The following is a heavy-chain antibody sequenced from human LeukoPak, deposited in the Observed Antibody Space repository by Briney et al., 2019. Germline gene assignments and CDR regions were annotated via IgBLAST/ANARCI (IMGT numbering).Heavy chain of an antibody. CDR2: IYYSGST. CDR1: GGSISSSSYY. J-gene: IGHJ5*02. D-gene: IGHD1-26*01. V-gene: IGHV4-39*01. Sequence: SETLSLTCTVSGGSISSSSYYWGWIRQPPGKGLEWIGSIYYSGSTYYNPSLKSRVTISVDTSKNQFSLKLSSVTAADTAVYYCARGRRSRNWFDPWGQGTLVTVSS. CDR3: ARGRRSRNWFDP.